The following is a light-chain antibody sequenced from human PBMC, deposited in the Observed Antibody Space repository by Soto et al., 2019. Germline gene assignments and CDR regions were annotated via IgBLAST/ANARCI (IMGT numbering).Light chain of an antibody. CDR2: GAS. J-gene: IGKJ1*01. V-gene: IGKV3-20*01. CDR3: QQDGSSRT. Sequence: EIVLTQSPGTLSLSPGERATLSCRASQSASSSYLAWYQQKPGQAPRLLIYGASSRATGIPDRFSGSGSGTDFTLTISRLEPEDFAVYYCQQDGSSRTFGQGTKVEI. CDR1: QSASSSY.